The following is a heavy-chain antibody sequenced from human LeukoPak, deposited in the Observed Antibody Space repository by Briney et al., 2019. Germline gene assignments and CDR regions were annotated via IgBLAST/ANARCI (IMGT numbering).Heavy chain of an antibody. CDR2: ISYDGSNK. V-gene: IGHV3-30*14. Sequence: PGGSLRLSCAASGFTFSSYAMYWVRQAPGKGLEWVAVISYDGSNKYYADSVKGRFTISRDNSKNTLYLQMGSLRAEDMAVYYCARSEVITEELDYWGQGTLVTVSS. CDR1: GFTFSSYA. D-gene: IGHD3-22*01. J-gene: IGHJ4*02. CDR3: ARSEVITEELDY.